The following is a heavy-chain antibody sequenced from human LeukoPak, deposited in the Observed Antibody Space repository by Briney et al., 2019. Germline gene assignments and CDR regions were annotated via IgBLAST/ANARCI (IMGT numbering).Heavy chain of an antibody. CDR2: INNDGSTT. V-gene: IGHV3-74*01. CDR3: TRDTRGTIGTTTLDY. D-gene: IGHD1-1*01. J-gene: IGHJ4*02. Sequence: GGSLRLPCVASGFPFSSHWMHWVRQAPGKGLVWVSRINNDGSTTTYADSVKGPFTISRDNAKNTLYLQMNSPRAEDTAVYYCTRDTRGTIGTTTLDYWGQGTLVTVSS. CDR1: GFPFSSHW.